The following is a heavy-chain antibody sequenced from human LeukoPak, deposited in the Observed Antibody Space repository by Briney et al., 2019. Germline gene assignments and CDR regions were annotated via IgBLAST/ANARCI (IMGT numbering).Heavy chain of an antibody. J-gene: IGHJ4*02. CDR2: INSDESIT. CDR1: GFTFSSSW. CDR3: ERGLVPGFLDY. V-gene: IGHV3-74*01. D-gene: IGHD4-11*01. Sequence: GGALRLSCAASGFTFSSSWMYWGRQAPGKGLVWVSRINSDESITTYADSVKGRFTISRDNAKNTLYLQMNSLRAEDTAVYYCERGLVPGFLDYWGQGTPVTVSS.